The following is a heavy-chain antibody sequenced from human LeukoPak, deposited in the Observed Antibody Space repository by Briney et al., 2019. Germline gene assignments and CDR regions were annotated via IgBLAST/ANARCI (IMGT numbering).Heavy chain of an antibody. CDR1: GGSISNYY. V-gene: IGHV4-59*01. Sequence: SETLSLTCTVSGGSISNYYWSWIRQPPGKGLEWIGYIYYSGSTNYNPSLKSRVTISVDTSKNQFSLKLRSVTAADTAVYYCARLPGDSSDYWGQGTLVTVSS. D-gene: IGHD3-22*01. CDR3: ARLPGDSSDY. J-gene: IGHJ4*02. CDR2: IYYSGST.